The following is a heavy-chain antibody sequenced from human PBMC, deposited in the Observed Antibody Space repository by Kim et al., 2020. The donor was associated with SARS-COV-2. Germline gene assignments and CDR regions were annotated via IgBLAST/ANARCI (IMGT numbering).Heavy chain of an antibody. D-gene: IGHD3-9*01. J-gene: IGHJ6*03. V-gene: IGHV3-11*06. Sequence: SLQGRVTISRDKAKNSLYLQINSLRVEDTAVYYCARDYYDILTGPNYYMDVWGKGTAVTVSS. CDR3: ARDYYDILTGPNYYMDV.